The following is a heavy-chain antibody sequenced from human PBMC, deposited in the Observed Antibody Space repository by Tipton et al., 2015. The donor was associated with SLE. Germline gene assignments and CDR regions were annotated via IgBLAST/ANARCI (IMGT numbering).Heavy chain of an antibody. J-gene: IGHJ4*02. CDR2: IYHSGST. CDR1: GYSISSGYY. D-gene: IGHD2-21*01. CDR3: ARDVAAEFDY. Sequence: LRLSCTVSGYSISSGYYWGWIRQPPGKGLEWIGSIYHSGSTYYKPSLKSRVTISLDTSKNQFSLKLSSVTAADTAVYYCARDVAAEFDYWGQGTLVTVSS. V-gene: IGHV4-38-2*02.